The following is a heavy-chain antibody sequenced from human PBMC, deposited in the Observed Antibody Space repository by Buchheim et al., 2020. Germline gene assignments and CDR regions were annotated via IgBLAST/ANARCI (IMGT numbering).Heavy chain of an antibody. CDR3: AKDESHYYDSSGNLCFDY. CDR1: GFTFSSYA. V-gene: IGHV3-23*04. D-gene: IGHD3-22*01. Sequence: EVQLVESGGGLVQPGGSLRLSCAASGFTFSSYAMSWVRQAPGKGLEWVSAISGSGGSTYYADSVKGRLTISRDNSKNTLYLQMNSLRAEDTAVYYCAKDESHYYDSSGNLCFDYWGQGTL. CDR2: ISGSGGST. J-gene: IGHJ4*02.